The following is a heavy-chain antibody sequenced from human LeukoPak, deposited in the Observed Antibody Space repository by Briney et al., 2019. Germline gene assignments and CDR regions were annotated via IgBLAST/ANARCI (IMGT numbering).Heavy chain of an antibody. CDR2: IYTSGSN. J-gene: IGHJ4*02. D-gene: IGHD6-19*01. CDR1: GGSISSYY. CDR3: ARDGAVAGTVDY. Sequence: PSETLSLTCTVSGGSISSYYWSWIRQPAGKGLEWIGRIYTSGSNNYNPSLKSRVTISVDESNNQFSLKLSSVTAADTAVYYCARDGAVAGTVDYWGQGTLVTVSS. V-gene: IGHV4-4*07.